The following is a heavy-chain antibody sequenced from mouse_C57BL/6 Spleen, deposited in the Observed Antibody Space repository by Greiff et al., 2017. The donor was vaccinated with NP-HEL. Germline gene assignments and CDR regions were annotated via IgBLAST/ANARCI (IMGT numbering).Heavy chain of an antibody. Sequence: EVNVVESGGGLVKPGGSLKLSCAASGFTFSSYAMSWVSQTPEKRLEWVGNISDGGGYTYYTENLKGRFTISRDNSKNKLYLQMSHLTSEDTAIYYCAMAYYYGSSYDAYWGQGTLVTVSA. CDR3: AMAYYYGSSYDAY. D-gene: IGHD1-1*01. J-gene: IGHJ3*01. CDR1: GFTFSSYA. CDR2: ISDGGGYT. V-gene: IGHV5-4*03.